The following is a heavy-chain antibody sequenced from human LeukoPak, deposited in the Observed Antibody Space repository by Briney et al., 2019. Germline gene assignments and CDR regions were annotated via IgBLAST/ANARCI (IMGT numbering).Heavy chain of an antibody. J-gene: IGHJ4*02. CDR3: ARDDGMIGDY. CDR2: IYYSGST. D-gene: IGHD3-22*01. CDR1: GGSISSYY. V-gene: IGHV4-59*01. Sequence: PSETLSLTCTVSGGSISSYYWSWIRQPPGKGLEWIGYIYYSGSTNYNPSLKSRVTISVDTSKNQFSLKLSSVTAADTAVYYCARDDGMIGDYWGQGTLVTVSS.